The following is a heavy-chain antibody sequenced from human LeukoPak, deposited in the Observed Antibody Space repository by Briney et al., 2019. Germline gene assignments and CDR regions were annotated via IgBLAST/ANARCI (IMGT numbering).Heavy chain of an antibody. Sequence: PGGSLRLSCAASGFTFSSYSMIWVRQAPGKGLELVSSISGTSSYIYYADSVKGRFTISRDNAKNSLYLQMNSLRAEDTAVYYCVSPPRVAAQDVWGKGTTVTVSS. CDR2: ISGTSSYI. CDR1: GFTFSSYS. J-gene: IGHJ6*04. CDR3: VSPPRVAAQDV. V-gene: IGHV3-21*01. D-gene: IGHD6-6*01.